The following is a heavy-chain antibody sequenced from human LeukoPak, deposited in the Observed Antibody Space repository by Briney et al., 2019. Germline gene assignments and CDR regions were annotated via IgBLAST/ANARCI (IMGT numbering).Heavy chain of an antibody. CDR3: VKEEMGAHHAFDI. CDR1: GFTFDDYT. D-gene: IGHD1-26*01. J-gene: IGHJ3*02. CDR2: ISWDGVST. Sequence: GGSLRLSCAASGFTFDDYTMHWVRQAPGKGLEWVSLISWDGVSTYYADSVKGRFTISRDNSKNTLYLQMSSLRAEDTAVYYCVKEEMGAHHAFDIWGQGTLVTVSS. V-gene: IGHV3-43*01.